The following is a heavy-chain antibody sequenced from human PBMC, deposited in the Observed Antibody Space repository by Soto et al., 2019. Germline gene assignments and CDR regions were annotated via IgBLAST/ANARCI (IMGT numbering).Heavy chain of an antibody. J-gene: IGHJ6*02. Sequence: QVQLVESGGGLVKPGGSVRLSCAASGFAFCDFYMSWTGQAPGKGLEWISYISGGGTTVYYADCVTGRFTISRDNGQKSLYLQMDSLTSEDTAIYYCAIDIEPSVYHGMAVWGQGATVTASS. V-gene: IGHV3-11*01. CDR3: AIDIEPSVYHGMAV. CDR1: GFAFCDFY. CDR2: ISGGGTTV.